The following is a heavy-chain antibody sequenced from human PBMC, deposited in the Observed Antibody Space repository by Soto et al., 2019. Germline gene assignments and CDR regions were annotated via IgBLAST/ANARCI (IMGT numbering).Heavy chain of an antibody. D-gene: IGHD4-17*01. V-gene: IGHV1-2*02. CDR1: GYTFTGYY. Sequence: GASVKVSCKASGYTFTGYYMHWVRQAPGQGLEWMGWINPNSGGTNYAQKFQGRATMTRDTSISTAYMELSRLRSDDTAVYYCARANDGDSGYYYYGMDVWGQGTTVTVSS. CDR2: INPNSGGT. J-gene: IGHJ6*02. CDR3: ARANDGDSGYYYYGMDV.